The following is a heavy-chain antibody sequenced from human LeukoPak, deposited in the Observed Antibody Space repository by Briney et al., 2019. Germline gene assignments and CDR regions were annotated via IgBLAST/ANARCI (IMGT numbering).Heavy chain of an antibody. CDR2: ISHSGST. CDR1: GGSISNYY. CDR3: AGHRPPNTVDF. J-gene: IGHJ4*02. D-gene: IGHD2-8*01. Sequence: SETLSLTCTVSGGSISNYYWSWTRQPPGKGLEWIGYISHSGSTNYSPSLKSRVTISLDTSKNQFSLKLSSVTAADTAVYYCAGHRPPNTVDFWGQGTLVTVSS. V-gene: IGHV4-59*08.